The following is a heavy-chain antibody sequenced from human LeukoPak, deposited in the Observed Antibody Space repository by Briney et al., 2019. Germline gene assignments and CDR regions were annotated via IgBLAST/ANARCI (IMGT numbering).Heavy chain of an antibody. D-gene: IGHD3-9*01. V-gene: IGHV4-34*01. CDR2: IHYSGST. CDR3: AKYYDILTDNESFDY. J-gene: IGHJ4*02. Sequence: SETLSLTCAVYGGSFSGYYWSWIRQPPGKGLEWIGSIHYSGSTYYNPSFKSRVTISVDTSKNQFSLKLSSVTAADTAVYYCAKYYDILTDNESFDYWGQGTLVTVSS. CDR1: GGSFSGYY.